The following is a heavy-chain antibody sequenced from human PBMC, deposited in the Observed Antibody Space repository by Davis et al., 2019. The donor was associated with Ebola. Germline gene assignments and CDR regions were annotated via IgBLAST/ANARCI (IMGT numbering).Heavy chain of an antibody. Sequence: GESLKISCAASGFTFSSYAMSWVRQAPGKGLEWVSAISGSGGSTYYADPVKGRFTISRDNSKNTLYLQMNSLRAEDTAVYYCAKSQGIAAAGTIDYWGQGTLVTVSS. D-gene: IGHD6-13*01. CDR1: GFTFSSYA. CDR2: ISGSGGST. V-gene: IGHV3-23*01. CDR3: AKSQGIAAAGTIDY. J-gene: IGHJ4*02.